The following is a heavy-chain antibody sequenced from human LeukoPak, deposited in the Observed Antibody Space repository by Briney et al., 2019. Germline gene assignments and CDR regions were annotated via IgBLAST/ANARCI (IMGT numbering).Heavy chain of an antibody. CDR1: GYTFTGYY. V-gene: IGHV1-2*02. D-gene: IGHD1-14*01. CDR3: ATPRKTHNYYYGMDV. J-gene: IGHJ6*02. CDR2: INPNSGGT. Sequence: GASVKVSCKASGYTFTGYYMHWVRQAPGQGLEWMGWINPNSGGTNYAQKFQGRVTMTRDTSISTAYMELSRLRSDDTAVYYCATPRKTHNYYYGMDVWGQGTTVTVSS.